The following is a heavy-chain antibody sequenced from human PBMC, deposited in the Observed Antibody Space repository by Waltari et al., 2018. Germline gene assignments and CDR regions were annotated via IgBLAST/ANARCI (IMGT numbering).Heavy chain of an antibody. CDR2: IYYSGST. V-gene: IGHV4-39*01. CDR1: GGSISSSSYY. Sequence: QLQLQESGPGLVKPSETLSLTCTVSGGSISSSSYYWGWIRQPPGKGLEWIGSIYYSGSTYYTPSLKSRVTISVDTSKNQCSLKLSSVTAADTAVYYCARGSALIRTDAFDIWGQGTMVTVSS. CDR3: ARGSALIRTDAFDI. D-gene: IGHD3-16*01. J-gene: IGHJ3*02.